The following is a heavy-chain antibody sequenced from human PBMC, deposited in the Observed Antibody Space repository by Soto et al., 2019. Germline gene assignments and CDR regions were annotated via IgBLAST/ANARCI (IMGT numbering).Heavy chain of an antibody. CDR2: INHSGST. D-gene: IGHD3-10*01. V-gene: IGHV4-34*01. J-gene: IGHJ4*02. CDR1: CGSFSGYY. CDR3: ARGQRYPLLWFGELFDY. Sequence: SETLSLTCAVYCGSFSGYYWSWIRQPPWEGLEWIGEINHSGSTNYNPSLKSRVTISVDTSKNQFSLKLSSVTAADTAVYYCARGQRYPLLWFGELFDYWGQGTLVTVSS.